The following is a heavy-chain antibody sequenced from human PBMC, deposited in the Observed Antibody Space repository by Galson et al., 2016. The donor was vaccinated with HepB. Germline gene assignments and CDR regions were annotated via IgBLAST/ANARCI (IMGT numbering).Heavy chain of an antibody. Sequence: SVKVSCKASGYTFTNYGISWVRQAPGQGLEWMGWISVYNDNTKYAQNLQGRVTMTTDTSTSTAYMDLRSLRSDDTAVYYCARGASLYYFISGSLAGQYYYYMDVWGKGTTVTVSS. D-gene: IGHD3-10*01. V-gene: IGHV1-18*04. CDR3: ARGASLYYFISGSLAGQYYYYMDV. CDR1: GYTFTNYG. J-gene: IGHJ6*03. CDR2: ISVYNDNT.